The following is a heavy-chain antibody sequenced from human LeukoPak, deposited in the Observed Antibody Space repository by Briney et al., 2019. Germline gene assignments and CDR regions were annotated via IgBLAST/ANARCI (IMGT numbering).Heavy chain of an antibody. D-gene: IGHD2-15*01. CDR3: ARDFYVVVTTGFDYYMDV. Sequence: GGSLRPSCAASGFTFSSYNMNWVRQAPGKGLEWVSSISSSSSYIYYADSVKGRFTISRDNAKSSLYLQMNSLRAEDTAVYYCARDFYVVVTTGFDYYMDVWGKGTTVTVSS. CDR2: ISSSSSYI. CDR1: GFTFSSYN. V-gene: IGHV3-21*01. J-gene: IGHJ6*03.